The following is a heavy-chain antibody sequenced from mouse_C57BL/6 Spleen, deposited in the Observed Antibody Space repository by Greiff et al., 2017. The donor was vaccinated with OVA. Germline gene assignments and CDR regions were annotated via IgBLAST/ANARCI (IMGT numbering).Heavy chain of an antibody. CDR1: GYAFSSSW. CDR3: ARRSQAHFDY. V-gene: IGHV1-82*01. CDR2: IYPGDGDT. D-gene: IGHD3-2*02. Sequence: VKLQESGPELVKPGASVKISCKASGYAFSSSWMNWVKQRPGKGLEWIGRIYPGDGDTNYNGKFKGKATLTADKSSSTAYMQLSSLTSEDSAVDFCARRSQAHFDYWGQGTTLTVSS. J-gene: IGHJ2*01.